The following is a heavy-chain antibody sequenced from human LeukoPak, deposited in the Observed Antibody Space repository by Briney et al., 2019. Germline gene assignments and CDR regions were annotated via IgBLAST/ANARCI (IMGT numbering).Heavy chain of an antibody. CDR3: AKDQDYYYMDV. Sequence: PGGSLRLSCATSGFTFSSYGMHWVRQVPGKGLEWVAVISKDAKSNYHVDSVKGRFTISRDNSKNTLYLQMNSLRAEDTAVYYCAKDQDYYYMDVWGKGTTVTVSS. V-gene: IGHV3-30*18. J-gene: IGHJ6*03. CDR2: ISKDAKSN. CDR1: GFTFSSYG.